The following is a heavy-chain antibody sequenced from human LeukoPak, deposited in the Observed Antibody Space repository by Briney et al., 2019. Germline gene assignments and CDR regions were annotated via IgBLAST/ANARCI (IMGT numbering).Heavy chain of an antibody. Sequence: GGSLRLSCAASGFTFDDYAMHWVRQAPGKGLEWVSGISWNSGSIGYADSVKGRFTISRDNAKNSLYLQMNSLRAEDTALYYCAKDLGPSGFDYWGQGTLVTVSS. J-gene: IGHJ4*02. CDR3: AKDLGPSGFDY. CDR2: ISWNSGSI. CDR1: GFTFDDYA. V-gene: IGHV3-9*01.